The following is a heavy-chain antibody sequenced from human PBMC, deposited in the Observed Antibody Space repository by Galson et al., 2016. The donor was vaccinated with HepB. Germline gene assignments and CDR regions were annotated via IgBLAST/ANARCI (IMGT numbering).Heavy chain of an antibody. CDR1: GASIAESDW. D-gene: IGHD6-6*01. Sequence: ETLSLTCTVSGASIAESDWWSWVRQSPGKGLEWIGQIQHRGRTKYNPSLMSRVNMSVDKSKNQFSLTLSSVTAADTAVYYCAREDSSSVLFFDYWGQGTLVTVSS. CDR3: AREDSSSVLFFDY. V-gene: IGHV4-4*02. CDR2: IQHRGRT. J-gene: IGHJ4*02.